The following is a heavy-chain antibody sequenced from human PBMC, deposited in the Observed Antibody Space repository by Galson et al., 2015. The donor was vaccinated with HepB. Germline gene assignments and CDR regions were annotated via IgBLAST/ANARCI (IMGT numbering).Heavy chain of an antibody. CDR3: VKDLTYYYGSGISRAYGLDV. V-gene: IGHV3-43*01. CDR1: GLTFDDYT. D-gene: IGHD3-10*01. J-gene: IGHJ6*02. Sequence: SLRLSCAASGLTFDDYTMHWVRHAPGKGLEWVSLISWDGVTTYYADSVKGRFTVSRDNSKHSLFLQMNSLRTQGTALYYCVKDLTYYYGSGISRAYGLDVWGQGTPVTVAS. CDR2: ISWDGVTT.